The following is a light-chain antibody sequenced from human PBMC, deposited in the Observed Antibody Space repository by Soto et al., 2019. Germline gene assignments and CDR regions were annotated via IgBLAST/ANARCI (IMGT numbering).Light chain of an antibody. CDR2: TAS. J-gene: IGKJ4*01. Sequence: DIHMTQSPSTLSASVGDRVTITCRASQGITNFLAWYQQKPGKVPKILIYTASTLQSGVPSRFSGSGFGTECTLTISRLQPEDVETYYCQKYNSDPLTFGGGTKVDIK. CDR3: QKYNSDPLT. V-gene: IGKV1-27*01. CDR1: QGITNF.